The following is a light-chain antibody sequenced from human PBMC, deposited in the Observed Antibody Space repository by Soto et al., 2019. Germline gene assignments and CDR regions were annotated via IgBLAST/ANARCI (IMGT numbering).Light chain of an antibody. V-gene: IGKV3-11*01. Sequence: EIVLTQSPATLSLSPGERATLSCRASQSVSSYLAWYQQKPGQAPRLLIYDASNRATGIPDRFSGSGSGTDFTLTLSCLEPEDSAVYCCRQRSSWPAVTFGGGTKVEIK. CDR3: RQRSSWPAVT. CDR2: DAS. CDR1: QSVSSY. J-gene: IGKJ4*01.